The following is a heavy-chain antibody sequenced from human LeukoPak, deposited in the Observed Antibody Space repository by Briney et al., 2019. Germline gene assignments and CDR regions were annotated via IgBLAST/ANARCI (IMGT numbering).Heavy chain of an antibody. Sequence: GGSLRLSCAASGFTFSSYGMHWVRQAPGKGLEWVAFIRYDGSNKYYADSVKGRFTISRDNSKNTLYLQMNSLRAEDTAVYYCAKDLLGATPMPFDYWGQGTLVTVSS. CDR2: IRYDGSNK. D-gene: IGHD1-26*01. V-gene: IGHV3-30*02. J-gene: IGHJ4*02. CDR3: AKDLLGATPMPFDY. CDR1: GFTFSSYG.